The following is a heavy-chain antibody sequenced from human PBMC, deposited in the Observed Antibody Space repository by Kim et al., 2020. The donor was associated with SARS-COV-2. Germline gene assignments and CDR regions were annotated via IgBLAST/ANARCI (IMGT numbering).Heavy chain of an antibody. J-gene: IGHJ5*02. D-gene: IGHD5-18*01. CDR3: AREGYTYGWGNWFDP. Sequence: DSVEGRFTISRDNSKNTLYLQMNSLRAEDTAVYYCAREGYTYGWGNWFDPWGQGTLVTVSS. V-gene: IGHV3-30*01.